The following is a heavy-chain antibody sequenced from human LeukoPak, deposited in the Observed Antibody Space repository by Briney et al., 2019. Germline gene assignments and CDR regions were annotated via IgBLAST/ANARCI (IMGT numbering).Heavy chain of an antibody. J-gene: IGHJ4*02. V-gene: IGHV3-7*01. Sequence: GGSLRLSCAASGFTFSTYWMSWVRQAPGKGLEWVANIKQDGSETHYLDSMKGGFTISRDKAKNSVYLHMSNLRAEDSAVYFCARQTAGYYSPFDYWGQGTLVTVSS. D-gene: IGHD3-9*01. CDR2: IKQDGSET. CDR3: ARQTAGYYSPFDY. CDR1: GFTFSTYW.